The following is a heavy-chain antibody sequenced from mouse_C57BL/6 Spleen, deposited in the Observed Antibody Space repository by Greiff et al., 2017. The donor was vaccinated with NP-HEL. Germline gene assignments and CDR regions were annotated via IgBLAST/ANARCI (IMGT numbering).Heavy chain of an antibody. J-gene: IGHJ2*01. CDR2: INPSNGGT. CDR1: GYTFTSYW. D-gene: IGHD2-5*01. Sequence: VQLQQPGTELVKPGASVKLSCKASGYTFTSYWMHWVKQRPGQGLEWIGNINPSNGGTNYNEKFKSKATLTVDKSSSTAYMQLSSLTSEDSAVYYCARSPAAYYSNFYYFDYWGQGTTLTVSS. CDR3: ARSPAAYYSNFYYFDY. V-gene: IGHV1-53*01.